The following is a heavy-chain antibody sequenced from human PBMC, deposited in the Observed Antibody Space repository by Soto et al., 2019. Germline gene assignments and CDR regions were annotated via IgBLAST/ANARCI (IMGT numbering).Heavy chain of an antibody. CDR3: AGQRFLEWCPNWFDP. Sequence: NPSETLSLTCTVYGGSLSTNDYYWGWIRQPPGRSLEWLGSVHYSGSTYDNPSLKSRVTISVDASKNQFSLRLTSVTAADTAVYYCAGQRFLEWCPNWFDPWGQGTLVTVTS. V-gene: IGHV4-39*01. D-gene: IGHD3-3*01. CDR2: VHYSGST. CDR1: GGSLSTNDYY. J-gene: IGHJ5*02.